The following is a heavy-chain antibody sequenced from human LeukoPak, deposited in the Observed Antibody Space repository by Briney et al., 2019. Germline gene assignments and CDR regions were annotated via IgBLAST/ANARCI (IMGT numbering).Heavy chain of an antibody. V-gene: IGHV5-51*01. Sequence: GESLKISCKGSGYSFTSYWIGWVRQMPGKGLEWMGIIYPDDSDTRYSPSFQGQVTISADKSISTAYLQWSSLKASDNAMYYCVRHMTLDRRGYYDYWGQGTLVTVSP. CDR1: GYSFTSYW. CDR3: VRHMTLDRRGYYDY. D-gene: IGHD3-22*01. CDR2: IYPDDSDT. J-gene: IGHJ4*02.